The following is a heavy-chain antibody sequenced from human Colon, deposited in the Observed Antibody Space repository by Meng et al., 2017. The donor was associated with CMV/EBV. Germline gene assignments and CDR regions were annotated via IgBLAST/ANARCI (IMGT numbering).Heavy chain of an antibody. V-gene: IGHV4-39*07. CDR2: LYYLGST. CDR1: GGSISSSDYY. Sequence: GSLRLSCTVSGGSISSSDYYWGWVRQPPGKGLEWIGTLYYLGSTYYNPSLESRVTISVDTSKNQFSLKLSSVTAADTAVFDCARVSFTGNSGRRGFDPWGQGTLVTVSS. D-gene: IGHD1-14*01. CDR3: ARVSFTGNSGRRGFDP. J-gene: IGHJ5*02.